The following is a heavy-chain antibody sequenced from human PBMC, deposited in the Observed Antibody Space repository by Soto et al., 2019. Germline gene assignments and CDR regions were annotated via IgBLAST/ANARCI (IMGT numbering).Heavy chain of an antibody. CDR2: IYSGGST. Sequence: GGSLRLSCAASGFTVSSNYMSWVRQAPGKGLEWVSVIYSGGSTYYADSVKGRFTISRDNSKNTLYLQMNSLRAEDTAVYYCATTKRAYYYDSSGYYVGMDVWGQGTTVTVS. J-gene: IGHJ6*02. CDR3: ATTKRAYYYDSSGYYVGMDV. CDR1: GFTVSSNY. V-gene: IGHV3-53*01. D-gene: IGHD3-22*01.